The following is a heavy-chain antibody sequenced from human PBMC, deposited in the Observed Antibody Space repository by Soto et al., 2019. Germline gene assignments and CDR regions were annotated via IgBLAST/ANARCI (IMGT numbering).Heavy chain of an antibody. Sequence: QVQLVQSGAEVKNPGASVKVSCKTSGYTFTKYGVGWVRQAPGQGLEWMGWISGSSGNANYAEKVQGRITLTTDTSPSTDYLEPRSLRSDDTAVYYCAREMAGLGGEYDYWGQGTLVTVSS. CDR3: AREMAGLGGEYDY. V-gene: IGHV1-18*01. D-gene: IGHD3-16*01. J-gene: IGHJ4*02. CDR2: ISGSSGNA. CDR1: GYTFTKYG.